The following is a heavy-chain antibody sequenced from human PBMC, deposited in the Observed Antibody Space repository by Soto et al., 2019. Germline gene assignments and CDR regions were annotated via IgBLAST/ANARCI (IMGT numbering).Heavy chain of an antibody. CDR1: GYTFSSYA. CDR3: VIGSGLTYFDY. Sequence: QVQLVQSGAEVKKPGASVKVSCKASGYTFSSYAMHWVRQAPGQRLEWMGWINAGNGNTKYSQKFQGRVNITRDTFPSSAYLELSSLRSEDTAVYYCVIGSGLTYFDYWGQGTLVTVSS. D-gene: IGHD3-10*01. J-gene: IGHJ4*02. CDR2: INAGNGNT. V-gene: IGHV1-3*01.